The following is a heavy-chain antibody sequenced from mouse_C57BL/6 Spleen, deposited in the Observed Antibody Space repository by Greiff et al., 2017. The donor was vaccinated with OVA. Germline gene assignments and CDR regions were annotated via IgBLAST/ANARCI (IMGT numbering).Heavy chain of an antibody. CDR2: IDPETGGT. CDR1: GYTFTDYE. Sequence: VQLQQSGAELVRPGASVTLSCKASGYTFTDYEMHWVKQTPVHGLEWIGAIDPETGGTAYNQKFKGKAILTADKSSSTAYMELRSLTSEDSAVYYCTRGVVANPPFAYWGQGTLVTVSA. CDR3: TRGVVANPPFAY. D-gene: IGHD1-1*01. V-gene: IGHV1-15*01. J-gene: IGHJ3*01.